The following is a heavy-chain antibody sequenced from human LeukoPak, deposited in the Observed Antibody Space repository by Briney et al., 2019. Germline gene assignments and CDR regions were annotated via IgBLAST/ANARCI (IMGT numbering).Heavy chain of an antibody. V-gene: IGHV1-24*01. CDR1: GYTLTELS. J-gene: IGHJ4*02. D-gene: IGHD6-13*01. CDR3: ATDHYSSSWLVD. Sequence: VASVKVSCKVSGYTLTELSMHWVRQAPGKGLEWMGGFDPEDGETIYAQKFQGSVTMTEDTSTDTAYMELSSLRSEDTAVYYCATDHYSSSWLVDWGQGTLVTVSS. CDR2: FDPEDGET.